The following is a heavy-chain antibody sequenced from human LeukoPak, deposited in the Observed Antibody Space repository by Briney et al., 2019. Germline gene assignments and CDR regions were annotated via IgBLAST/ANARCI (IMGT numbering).Heavy chain of an antibody. CDR2: IYYSGST. D-gene: IGHD6-13*01. J-gene: IGHJ4*02. CDR3: ASEAAAGHFDY. Sequence: PSETLSLTCTVSGGSXSSYYXXWIRQPPXXXXXWIGYIYYSGSTNYNPSLKSRVTISVDTSKNQFSLKLSSVTAADTAVYYCASEAAAGHFDYWGQGTLVTVSS. V-gene: IGHV4-59*01. CDR1: GGSXSSYY.